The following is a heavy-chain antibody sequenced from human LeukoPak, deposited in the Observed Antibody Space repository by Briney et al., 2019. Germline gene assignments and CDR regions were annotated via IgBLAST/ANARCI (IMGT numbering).Heavy chain of an antibody. J-gene: IGHJ3*02. Sequence: GGSLRLSCAASGFTFSGSAMHWVRQASGKGLEWVGRIRSKPNSYATAYAASVKGRFTISRDDSKNTAYLQMNSLKTEDTAVYYCAKPNPVYSDAFDIWGQGTMVTVSS. D-gene: IGHD2-15*01. CDR3: AKPNPVYSDAFDI. V-gene: IGHV3-73*01. CDR2: IRSKPNSYAT. CDR1: GFTFSGSA.